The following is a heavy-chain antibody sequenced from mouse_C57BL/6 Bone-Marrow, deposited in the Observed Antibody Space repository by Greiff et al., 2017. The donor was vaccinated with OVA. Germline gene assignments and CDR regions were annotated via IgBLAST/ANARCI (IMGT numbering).Heavy chain of an antibody. CDR1: GYTFTDYE. CDR3: TRGPLLRGYIEV. D-gene: IGHD1-2*01. V-gene: IGHV1-15*01. J-gene: IGHJ1*03. Sequence: VQLQQSGAELVRPGASVTLSCKASGYTFTDYEMHWVKQTPVHGLEWIGAIDPETGGTAYNQKFKGKAILTADKSSSTAYMELRSLTSEDSAVYYSTRGPLLRGYIEVWGTGTTGTVSS. CDR2: IDPETGGT.